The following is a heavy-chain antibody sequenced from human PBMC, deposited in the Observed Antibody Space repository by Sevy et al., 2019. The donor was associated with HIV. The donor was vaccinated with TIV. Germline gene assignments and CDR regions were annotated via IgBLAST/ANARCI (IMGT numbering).Heavy chain of an antibody. CDR3: AKGREQGYYYGMDV. CDR1: GFTFSSYG. J-gene: IGHJ6*02. D-gene: IGHD1-26*01. V-gene: IGHV3-30*02. CDR2: IRYDGNNK. Sequence: GGSLRLSCAASGFTFSSYGMHWVRQAPGKGLEWVAFIRYDGNNKYYTGSVKGRFTISRDNSKNTLYLQMNSLGAEDTAVYYCAKGREQGYYYGMDVWGQGTTVTVSS.